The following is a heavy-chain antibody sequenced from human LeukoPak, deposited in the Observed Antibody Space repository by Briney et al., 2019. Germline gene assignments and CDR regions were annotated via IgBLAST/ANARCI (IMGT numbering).Heavy chain of an antibody. Sequence: GGTLRPSCAASGFTFSSYGMSWVRQAPGKGLGWVGRIKSKADGGTTDYAAPVKGRFTISRDDSKNTLYLQMNSLKTEDTAVYYCTTGSSGWYSYYYYYMDVWGKGTTVTISS. D-gene: IGHD6-19*01. J-gene: IGHJ6*03. V-gene: IGHV3-15*01. CDR1: GFTFSSYG. CDR2: IKSKADGGTT. CDR3: TTGSSGWYSYYYYYMDV.